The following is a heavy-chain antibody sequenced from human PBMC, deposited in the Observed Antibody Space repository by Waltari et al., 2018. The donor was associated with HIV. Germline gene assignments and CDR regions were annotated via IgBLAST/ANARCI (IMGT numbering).Heavy chain of an antibody. CDR1: GFTFSSYS. Sequence: EVQLVESGGGLVQPGGSLRLSCSASGFTFSSYSMNWVRQAPGKELGCVSYSSSRGSTIYYEDSVRGRFTISRDNAKDSLYLQLNSLRAEDTAVYYCARDYSGTYADFDYWGQGTLVTVSS. D-gene: IGHD1-26*01. CDR3: ARDYSGTYADFDY. J-gene: IGHJ4*02. CDR2: SSSRGSTI. V-gene: IGHV3-48*01.